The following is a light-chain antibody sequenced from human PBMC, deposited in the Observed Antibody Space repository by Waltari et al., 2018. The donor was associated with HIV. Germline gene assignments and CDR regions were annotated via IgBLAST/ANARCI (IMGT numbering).Light chain of an antibody. Sequence: DIQMTQSPSSLSASVGDRVTITCRASRIVSTYLNWYQQKPGKAPKILIYDASRLQSGVPSRFSGSGSVTDFTLTISSLQPEDFATYYCQQTYITPHTFGQGTRLEIQ. CDR1: RIVSTY. CDR2: DAS. CDR3: QQTYITPHT. V-gene: IGKV1-39*01. J-gene: IGKJ2*01.